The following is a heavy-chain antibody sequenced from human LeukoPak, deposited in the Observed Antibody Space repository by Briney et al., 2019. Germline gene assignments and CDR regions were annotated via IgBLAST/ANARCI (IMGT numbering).Heavy chain of an antibody. CDR3: ASLGTGGWFDH. CDR2: IYHSGST. V-gene: IGHV4-38-2*02. D-gene: IGHD1-26*01. Sequence: SEXLSLTCTVSGYSISSGYYWGWSRQPPGKGVEWIGSIYHSGSTYYNPSLKSRVTISVDTSKNQFSLKLSSVTAADTAVYYCASLGTGGWFDHWGQGTLVTVSS. J-gene: IGHJ5*02. CDR1: GYSISSGYY.